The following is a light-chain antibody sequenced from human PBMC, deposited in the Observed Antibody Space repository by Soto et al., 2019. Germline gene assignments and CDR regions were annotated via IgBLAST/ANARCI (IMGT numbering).Light chain of an antibody. V-gene: IGKV3-15*01. J-gene: IGKJ2*01. Sequence: EIVMTQSPATLSLSPGERATLSCRASQSVSSNLAWYQQKHDQAPRILIYGASTRATGIPARCSGGGAGTEVTLIISSLLSEEVVVDYCRQYSAWSRYTFGQGTRLEIK. CDR3: RQYSAWSRYT. CDR1: QSVSSN. CDR2: GAS.